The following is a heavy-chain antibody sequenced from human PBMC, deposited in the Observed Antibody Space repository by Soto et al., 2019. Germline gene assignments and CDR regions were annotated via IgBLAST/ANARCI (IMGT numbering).Heavy chain of an antibody. D-gene: IGHD3-9*01. CDR2: IYYSGST. J-gene: IGHJ6*03. CDR1: GGSISSYY. CDR3: ARALYDILTGHYYYYYMDV. Sequence: PSETLSLTCTVSGGSISSYYWSWIRQPPGKGLEWIGYIYYSGSTNYNPSLKSRVTISVDTSKNQFSLKLSSVTAADTAVYYCARALYDILTGHYYYYYMDVWGKGTTVTVSS. V-gene: IGHV4-59*01.